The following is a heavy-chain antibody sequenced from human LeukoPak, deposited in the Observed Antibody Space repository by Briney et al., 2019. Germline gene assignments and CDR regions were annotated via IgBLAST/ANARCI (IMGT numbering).Heavy chain of an antibody. J-gene: IGHJ4*02. CDR2: INSDGSST. D-gene: IGHD2-15*01. CDR1: GFTFSSYW. CDR3: AKEPGYCSGGSCYHYFDY. Sequence: QPGGSLRLSCAASGFTFSSYWMHWVRQAPGKGLVWVSRINSDGSSTSYADSVKGRFTISRDNSKNTLYLQMNSLRAEDTAVYYCAKEPGYCSGGSCYHYFDYWGQGTLVTVSS. V-gene: IGHV3-74*01.